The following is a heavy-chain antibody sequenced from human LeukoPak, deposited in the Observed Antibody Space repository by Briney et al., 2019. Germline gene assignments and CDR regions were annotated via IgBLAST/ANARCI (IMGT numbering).Heavy chain of an antibody. CDR1: GFTFSSYA. J-gene: IGHJ4*02. D-gene: IGHD6-6*01. V-gene: IGHV3-23*01. Sequence: PGGSLRLSCAASGFTFSSYAMSWVRQAPGKGLEWVSAISGSGGSTYYADSVKGRFTISRDNSKNTLYLQMNSLRAEDTAVYYCAKDRTPYSSSSNALHWGQGTLVTVSS. CDR3: AKDRTPYSSSSNALH. CDR2: ISGSGGST.